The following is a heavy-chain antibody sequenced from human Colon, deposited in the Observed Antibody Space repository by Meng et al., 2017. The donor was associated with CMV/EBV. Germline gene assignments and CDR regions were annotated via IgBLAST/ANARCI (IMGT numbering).Heavy chain of an antibody. CDR3: ARDYYDTSGSI. J-gene: IGHJ4*02. CDR1: GFTFSSCG. CDR2: ISSSGTI. D-gene: IGHD3-22*01. V-gene: IGHV3-48*03. Sequence: GGSLRLSCAASGFTFSSCGMNWVRQAPGKGLDWVSYISSSGTIYYADSVKGRFTISRDNAKNSLYLQMNSMRAEDTAVYSCARDYYDTSGSIWGQGTLVTVFS.